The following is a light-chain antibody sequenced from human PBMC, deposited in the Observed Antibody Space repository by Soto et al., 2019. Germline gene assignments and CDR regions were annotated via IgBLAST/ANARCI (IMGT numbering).Light chain of an antibody. V-gene: IGLV1-40*01. J-gene: IGLJ2*01. CDR1: SSNIGAGYD. CDR3: QSYDSSLSGSVV. Sequence: QSVLTQPPSVSGAPGQRVTISCTGSSSNIGAGYDVHWYQQLPGTAPKLLIYGNSNRPSGVPDRLSGSKSGPSASLAITGLHAADEADYYCQSYDSSLSGSVVFGGGTQLTVL. CDR2: GNS.